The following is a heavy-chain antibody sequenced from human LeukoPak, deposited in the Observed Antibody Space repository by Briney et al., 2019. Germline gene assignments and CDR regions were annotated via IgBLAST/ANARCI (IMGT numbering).Heavy chain of an antibody. CDR3: ARISNSGWFFDF. V-gene: IGHV4-59*08. D-gene: IGHD6-19*01. Sequence: KPSETLSLTCAVSGGSISSYYWSWIRQPPGKGLEWIGYIYYTGSTNYSPSLKSRVTISVDKSKNRFSLKVTSMSAADTAVYYCARISNSGWFFDFWGQGTLSPSPQ. CDR1: GGSISSYY. J-gene: IGHJ4*02. CDR2: IYYTGST.